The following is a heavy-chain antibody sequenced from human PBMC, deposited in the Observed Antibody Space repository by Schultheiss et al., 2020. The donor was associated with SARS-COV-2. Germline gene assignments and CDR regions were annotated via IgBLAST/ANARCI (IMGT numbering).Heavy chain of an antibody. CDR2: IWFDGSIQ. CDR3: ARLVADYGDYGYFDY. CDR1: GFTFSSYG. D-gene: IGHD4-17*01. J-gene: IGHJ4*02. Sequence: GGSLRLSFAASGFTFSSYGMHWVRQAPGKGLEWVATIWFDGSIQYYADSVKGRFTVSRDNSKNTLYLQMDSLRAEDSALYYCARLVADYGDYGYFDYWGQGTLLTVSS. V-gene: IGHV3-33*01.